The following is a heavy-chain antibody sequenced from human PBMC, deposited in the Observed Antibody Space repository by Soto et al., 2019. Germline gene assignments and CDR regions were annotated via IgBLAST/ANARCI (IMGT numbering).Heavy chain of an antibody. V-gene: IGHV4-39*01. CDR1: GGSISSSSYY. J-gene: IGHJ4*02. Sequence: SETLSLTCTVSGGSISSSSYYWGWIRQPPGKGLEWIGSIYYSGSTYYNPSLKSRVTISVDTSKNQFSLKLSSVTAADTAVYYCASFSNQYSSYPPDFDYWGQGTLVTVSS. CDR2: IYYSGST. CDR3: ASFSNQYSSYPPDFDY. D-gene: IGHD6-6*01.